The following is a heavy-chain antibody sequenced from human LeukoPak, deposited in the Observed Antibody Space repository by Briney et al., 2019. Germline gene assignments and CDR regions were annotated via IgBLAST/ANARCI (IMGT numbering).Heavy chain of an antibody. J-gene: IGHJ6*02. CDR2: IYSAGAT. D-gene: IGHD1-26*01. CDR1: GFTVSDNY. CDR3: ARDPTTAKNV. V-gene: IGHV3-66*01. Sequence: GGSLRLFCAASGFTVSDNYMTWVRQAPGKGLEWVSSIYSAGATHYAESVKGRFTISRDNAKNSLYLQMNSLRAEDTAVYYCARDPTTAKNVWGQGTTVTVSS.